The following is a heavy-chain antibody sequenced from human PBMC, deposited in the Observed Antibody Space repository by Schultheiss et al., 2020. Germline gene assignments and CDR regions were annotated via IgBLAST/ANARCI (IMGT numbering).Heavy chain of an antibody. CDR2: IWYDGSNK. Sequence: GGSLRLSCAASGFTFSSYAMSWVRQAPGKGLEWVAVIWYDGSNKYYADSVKGRFTISRDNSKNTLYLQMNSLRAEDTAVYYCARGGGTGIDGMDVWGKGTTVNVS. V-gene: IGHV3-33*08. CDR3: ARGGGTGIDGMDV. J-gene: IGHJ6*04. D-gene: IGHD1-1*01. CDR1: GFTFSSYA.